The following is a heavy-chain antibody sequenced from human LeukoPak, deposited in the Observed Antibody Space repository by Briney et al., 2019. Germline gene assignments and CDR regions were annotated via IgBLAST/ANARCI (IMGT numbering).Heavy chain of an antibody. CDR2: IYYSGST. CDR1: GASISSSSYY. J-gene: IGHJ4*02. V-gene: IGHV4-39*01. Sequence: PSETLSLTCTVSGASISSSSYYWGWIRQPPGKGLEWIGSIYYSGSTYYNPSLKSRVTISVDTSKNQFSLKLSPVTAADTAVYYCARHDRIQLWLVPFDYWGQGTLVTVSS. D-gene: IGHD5-18*01. CDR3: ARHDRIQLWLVPFDY.